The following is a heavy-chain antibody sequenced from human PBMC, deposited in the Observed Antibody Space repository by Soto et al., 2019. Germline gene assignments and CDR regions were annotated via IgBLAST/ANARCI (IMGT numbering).Heavy chain of an antibody. CDR3: ARTRREYGSAWHDF. V-gene: IGHV4-30-4*01. CDR1: GDSVSSGDFY. D-gene: IGHD3-10*01. J-gene: IGHJ4*01. CDR2: IYSSGST. Sequence: QVQLQESGPGLVKPSQTLSLTCTVSGDSVSSGDFYWSWIRQPPGKGLEWMGYIYSSGSTYYHPSLKSRITISLDTSKNQVSLNRESLTAADTALYYCARTRREYGSAWHDFWGRGTLVTVSS.